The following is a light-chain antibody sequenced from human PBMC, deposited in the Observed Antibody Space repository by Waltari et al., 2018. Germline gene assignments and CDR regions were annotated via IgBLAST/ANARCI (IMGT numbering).Light chain of an antibody. CDR1: ALPKQY. Sequence: SYELTQPPSVSVSLGQTARITCSGDALPKQYAYWYQQKPGQAPVLVIYKDSERPSGIPERFSGSSSGTTVTLTISGVQVEDEADYYCQSADSSGTVVFGGGTKLTVL. J-gene: IGLJ2*01. CDR3: QSADSSGTVV. CDR2: KDS. V-gene: IGLV3-25*03.